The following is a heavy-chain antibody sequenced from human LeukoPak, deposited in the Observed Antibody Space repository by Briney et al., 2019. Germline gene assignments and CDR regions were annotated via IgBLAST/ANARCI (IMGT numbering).Heavy chain of an antibody. CDR3: AKDSNSGSYYMDV. CDR1: GFTFDDYT. V-gene: IGHV3-43*01. CDR2: ITWDGGST. D-gene: IGHD1-26*01. J-gene: IGHJ6*03. Sequence: GGSLRLSCAASGFTFDDYTMHWVRQAPGKGLEWVSLITWDGGSTYYADSVKGRFTISRDNSKNSLYLQMNSLRTEDTALYYCAKDSNSGSYYMDVWGKGTTVTVSS.